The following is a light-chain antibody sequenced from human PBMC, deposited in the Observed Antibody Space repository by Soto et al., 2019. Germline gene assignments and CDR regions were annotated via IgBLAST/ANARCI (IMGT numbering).Light chain of an antibody. CDR2: DVT. CDR1: CSDVGGYNY. J-gene: IGLJ1*01. CDR3: SSYTSSTTFV. Sequence: QSVLTQLASVSGSPGQSITVSCTGTCSDVGGYNYVSWYQQHPGKAPKLMISDVTNRPSGVSNRFSGSKSGNTASLTISGLQAEDEAEYYCSSYTSSTTFVFGTGTKVTVL. V-gene: IGLV2-14*03.